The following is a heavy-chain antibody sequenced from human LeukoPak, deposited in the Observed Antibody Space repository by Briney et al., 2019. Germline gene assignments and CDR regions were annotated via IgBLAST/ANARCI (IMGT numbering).Heavy chain of an antibody. Sequence: GGSLRLSCVASGYTFSDYSLNWVRQVPGKGLEWVSSISSSGTYIYYADSVRGRFTISRDNAKNSLFLQMNSLRAEDTALYYCVSGNDPDYVWGTYRLDACDIWGEGTMVIVSS. CDR1: GYTFSDYS. CDR2: ISSSGTYI. J-gene: IGHJ3*02. D-gene: IGHD3-16*02. CDR3: VSGNDPDYVWGTYRLDACDI. V-gene: IGHV3-21*01.